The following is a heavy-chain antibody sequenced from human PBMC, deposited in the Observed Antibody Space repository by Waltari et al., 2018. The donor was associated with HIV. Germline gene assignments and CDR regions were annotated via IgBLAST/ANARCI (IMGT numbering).Heavy chain of an antibody. CDR2: INHSGST. J-gene: IGHJ1*01. D-gene: IGHD3-22*01. CDR1: GGSFSGYY. V-gene: IGHV4-34*01. CDR3: ARGRSYYDSSGYNQH. Sequence: QVQLQQWGAGLLKPSETLSLTCAVYGGSFSGYYWSWIRKPPGKGLEWIGEINHSGSTNYNPSLKSRVTISVDTSKNQFSLKLSSVTAADTAVYYCARGRSYYDSSGYNQHWGQGTLVTVSS.